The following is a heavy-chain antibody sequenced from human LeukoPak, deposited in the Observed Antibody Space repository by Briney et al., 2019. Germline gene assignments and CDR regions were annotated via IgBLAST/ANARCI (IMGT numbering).Heavy chain of an antibody. CDR1: GYTFTSYD. CDR3: ARVIIGFGESWFDP. J-gene: IGHJ5*02. Sequence: VASVKVSCKASGYTFTSYDINWVRQATGQGLEWMGGIIPIFGTANYAQKFQGRVTITTDESTSTAYMELSSLRSEDTAVYYCARVIIGFGESWFDPWGQGTLVTVSS. D-gene: IGHD3-10*01. V-gene: IGHV1-69*05. CDR2: IIPIFGTA.